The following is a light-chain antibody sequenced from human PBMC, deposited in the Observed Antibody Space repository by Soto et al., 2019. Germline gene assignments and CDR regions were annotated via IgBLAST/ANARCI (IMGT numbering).Light chain of an antibody. V-gene: IGKV4-1*01. Sequence: DIVMTQSPDSLAVSLGERATINCKSSQSVLYSSNNKNYLAWYQQRPGHPPKLLIYWASTRESGVPDRFSGSGSGTDFTLTISSLQAEDVAVYYCQQYYITPQVTFGGGTKVEIK. CDR1: QSVLYSSNNKNY. J-gene: IGKJ4*01. CDR2: WAS. CDR3: QQYYITPQVT.